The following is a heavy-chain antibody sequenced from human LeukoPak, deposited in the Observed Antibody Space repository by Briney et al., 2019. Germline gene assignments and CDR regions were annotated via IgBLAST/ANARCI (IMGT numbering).Heavy chain of an antibody. Sequence: PGGSLRLSCAASGFTFTNYAVSWVRQAPGKGLQWVSAISGSGDGTYYADSVKGRFTISRDNSKNTLYLQMNSLRAEDTAVYYCAKASLSYYYDNDRHRHFDYWGQGTLVTVSS. D-gene: IGHD3-22*01. V-gene: IGHV3-23*01. CDR3: AKASLSYYYDNDRHRHFDY. CDR2: ISGSGDGT. CDR1: GFTFTNYA. J-gene: IGHJ4*02.